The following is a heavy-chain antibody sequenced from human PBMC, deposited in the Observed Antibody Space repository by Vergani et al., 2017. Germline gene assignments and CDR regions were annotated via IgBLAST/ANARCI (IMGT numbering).Heavy chain of an antibody. J-gene: IGHJ4*02. D-gene: IGHD2-2*02. CDR1: GFTLSSYG. V-gene: IGHV3-33*01. CDR2: IWYDGSNK. CDR3: ARAYCSSTSCYNCFDY. Sequence: QVQLVESGGGVVQPGRSLRLSCAASGFTLSSYGMHWVRQAPGKGLEWVAVIWYDGSNKYYADSVKGRFTISRDNSKNTLYLQMNSLRAEDTAVYYCARAYCSSTSCYNCFDYWGQGTLVTVSS.